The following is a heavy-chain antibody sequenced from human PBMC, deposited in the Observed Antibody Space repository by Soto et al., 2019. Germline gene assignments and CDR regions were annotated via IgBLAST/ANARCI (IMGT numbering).Heavy chain of an antibody. J-gene: IGHJ6*02. V-gene: IGHV1-46*01. Sequence: ASVKVSCKACGYTFTRYYMHWVRQAPGQGLEWMGIINPSGGSTSYAQKFQGRVTITRDTSTSTVYMELKSLRSENTAVYYCERARSSSDVDYCQYCRMDVWGQGTTVTVYS. CDR2: INPSGGST. CDR3: ERARSSSDVDYCQYCRMDV. CDR1: GYTFTRYY. D-gene: IGHD5-12*01.